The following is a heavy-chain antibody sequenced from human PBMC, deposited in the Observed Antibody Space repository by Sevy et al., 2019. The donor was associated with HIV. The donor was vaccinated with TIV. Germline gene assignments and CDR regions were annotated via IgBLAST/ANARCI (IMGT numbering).Heavy chain of an antibody. CDR3: AGENAWGRGYS. V-gene: IGHV4-59*08. CDR2: IYYNGHI. CDR1: GGSITSLY. J-gene: IGHJ4*02. Sequence: SETLSLTCTVSGGSITSLYWNWIRQPPGKGLEWIANIYYNGHINYNPSLKSRVTLSLDTSKNHFSLRVSSVTAADTAMYYCAGENAWGRGYSWGQGTLVTVSS. D-gene: IGHD1-26*01.